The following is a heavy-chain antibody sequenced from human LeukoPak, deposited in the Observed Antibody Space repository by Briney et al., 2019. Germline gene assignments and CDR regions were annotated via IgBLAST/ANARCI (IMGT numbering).Heavy chain of an antibody. D-gene: IGHD5-12*01. V-gene: IGHV3-21*05. Sequence: GGSLRLSCVASGFTFSRFGMNWVRQAPGKGLEWISYISSSSSAIYYADSVKGRFTISRDNAKNSLYLQMNSLRAEDTAVYYCARDLWPDYSGYVSWGQGTLVTVSS. CDR1: GFTFSRFG. J-gene: IGHJ4*02. CDR2: ISSSSSAI. CDR3: ARDLWPDYSGYVS.